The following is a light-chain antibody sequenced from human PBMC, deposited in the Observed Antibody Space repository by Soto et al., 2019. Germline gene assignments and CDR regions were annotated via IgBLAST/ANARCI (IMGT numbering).Light chain of an antibody. V-gene: IGKV3-11*01. Sequence: EIVLTRSPATLSLSPGERATLSCRASQSVSSYLAWYQQKPGQAPRLLIYDASNRATGIPARFSGSGSGTDFTLTISSLEPEDFAVYYCQQRSNWLSLTFGGGTKVDIK. CDR1: QSVSSY. CDR2: DAS. CDR3: QQRSNWLSLT. J-gene: IGKJ4*01.